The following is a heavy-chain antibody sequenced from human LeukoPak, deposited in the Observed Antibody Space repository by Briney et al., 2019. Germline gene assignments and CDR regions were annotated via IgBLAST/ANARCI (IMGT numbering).Heavy chain of an antibody. J-gene: IGHJ4*02. CDR2: IYYSGST. V-gene: IGHV4-39*01. CDR3: ARGNYPDY. CDR1: GGSISSSSYY. Sequence: SETLSLTCTLSGGSISSSSYYWGWIRQPPGQGLEWIGIIYYSGSTYYNSSLRRPVTISVDTSKNQFSLKLSSVTAADTAVYYCARGNYPDYWGQGTLVTVSS. D-gene: IGHD5-24*01.